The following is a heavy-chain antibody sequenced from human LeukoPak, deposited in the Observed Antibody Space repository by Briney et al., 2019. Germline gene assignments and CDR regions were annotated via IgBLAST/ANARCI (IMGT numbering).Heavy chain of an antibody. CDR2: INHSGST. CDR1: GGSFSGYY. V-gene: IGHV4-34*01. J-gene: IGHJ4*02. Sequence: PSETLSLTCAVYGGSFSGYYWSWIRQPPGKGLEWIGEINHSGSTNYNPSLKSRVTISVDTSKNQFSLKLSSVTAADTAVYYCARGSRARDSSGYYHVMGRNPFDYWGQGTLVTVSS. CDR3: ARGSRARDSSGYYHVMGRNPFDY. D-gene: IGHD3-22*01.